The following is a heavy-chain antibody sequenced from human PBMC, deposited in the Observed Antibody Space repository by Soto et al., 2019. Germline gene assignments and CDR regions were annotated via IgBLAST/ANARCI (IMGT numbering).Heavy chain of an antibody. CDR1: VFPCNNYS. CDR2: IWHDGSNE. D-gene: IGHD5-12*01. CDR3: ARGEWLATIKPYFAY. V-gene: IGHV3-33*01. J-gene: IGHJ4*02. Sequence: GGALILSGAASVFPCNNYSIHWVRQAPGKGLEWVAVIWHDGSNEHYADSVKGRFRIARDNSNNTLYLQMNSLRGEDTALYYCARGEWLATIKPYFAYWGQGTLVTVS.